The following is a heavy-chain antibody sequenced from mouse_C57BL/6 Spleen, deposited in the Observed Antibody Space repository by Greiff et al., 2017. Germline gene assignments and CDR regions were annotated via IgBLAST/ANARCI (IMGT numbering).Heavy chain of an antibody. CDR1: GYTFTSYW. J-gene: IGHJ2*01. CDR2: IDPCDSYT. Sequence: VQLQQSGAELVKPGASVKLSCKASGYTFTSYWMPWVKQRPGQGLEWIGEIDPCDSYTNYNQKFKGQATMTVDTSSSTAYMQLSSLTSEDSAVYYCAGEGTVVADYFDDWGKGTTLTVSS. CDR3: AGEGTVVADYFDD. V-gene: IGHV1-50*01. D-gene: IGHD1-1*01.